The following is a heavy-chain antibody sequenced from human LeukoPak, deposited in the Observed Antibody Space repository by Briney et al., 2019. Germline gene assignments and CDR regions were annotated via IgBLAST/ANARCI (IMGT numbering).Heavy chain of an antibody. CDR2: IYYSGST. CDR1: GGSISSRDYF. Sequence: SETLSLTCTVSGGSISSRDYFWGWVRQPPGKGLEWIGNIYYSGSTYSDPSLKSRVTISLDTSKNQFSLKLTSVTAADTAIYYCARAAYTSARIDYWGQGTPVTASS. V-gene: IGHV4-39*07. J-gene: IGHJ4*02. D-gene: IGHD6-25*01. CDR3: ARAAYTSARIDY.